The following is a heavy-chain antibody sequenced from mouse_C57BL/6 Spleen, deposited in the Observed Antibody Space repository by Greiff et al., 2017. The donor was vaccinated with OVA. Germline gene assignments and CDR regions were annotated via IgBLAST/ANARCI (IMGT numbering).Heavy chain of an antibody. CDR1: GFTFSSYT. CDR3: ARVSSGYAMDY. J-gene: IGHJ4*01. Sequence: EVNVVESGGGLVKPGGSLKLSCAASGFTFSSYTMSWVRQTPEKRLEWVATISGGGGNTYYPDSVKGRFTISRDNAKNTLYQQMSSLRSEDTALYYCARVSSGYAMDYWGQGTSVTVSS. V-gene: IGHV5-9*01. CDR2: ISGGGGNT. D-gene: IGHD3-2*02.